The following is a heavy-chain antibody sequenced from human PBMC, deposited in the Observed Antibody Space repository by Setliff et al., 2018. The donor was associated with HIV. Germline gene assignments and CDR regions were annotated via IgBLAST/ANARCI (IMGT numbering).Heavy chain of an antibody. Sequence: SQTLSLTCAVSGASISDGTFYWSWIRQPAGKGLEWIGYLYYSGSTYYNPSLKSRVTISIDTSKKQLSLKLNSVTAADTAVYYCARYCSGGYCYSVDPWGQGTLVTVSS. CDR3: ARYCSGGYCYSVDP. CDR1: GASISDGTFY. CDR2: LYYSGST. D-gene: IGHD2-15*01. V-gene: IGHV4-61*10. J-gene: IGHJ5*02.